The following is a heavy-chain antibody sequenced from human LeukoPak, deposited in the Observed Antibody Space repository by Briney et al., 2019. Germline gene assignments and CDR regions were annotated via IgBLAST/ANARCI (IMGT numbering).Heavy chain of an antibody. CDR3: ARDEGWNYVNYFDF. CDR1: GYTFTGYY. Sequence: ASVKVSCKSSGYTFTGYYMHWVRQAPGQGLEWMGWINTKSGGTHYAQKFRGRVTMTRDMSISTAYMELSRLRYDDTAVYYCARDEGWNYVNYFDFWGQGTLVTVSS. V-gene: IGHV1-2*02. CDR2: INTKSGGT. D-gene: IGHD1-7*01. J-gene: IGHJ4*02.